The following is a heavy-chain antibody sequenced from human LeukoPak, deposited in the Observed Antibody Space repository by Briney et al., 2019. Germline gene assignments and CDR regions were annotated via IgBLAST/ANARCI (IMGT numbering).Heavy chain of an antibody. CDR2: ISGIGDST. J-gene: IGHJ2*01. CDR3: ATSEVITFR. V-gene: IGHV3-23*01. CDR1: GFTFSNSA. Sequence: GGSLRLSCAASGFTFSNSAMNWVRQAPGKGMELVSTISGIGDSTYYADSVKGRFTISRDNSKNTLYLQMNSLRAEDTAVYHCATSEVITFRWGRGTLVTVSS. D-gene: IGHD3-16*01.